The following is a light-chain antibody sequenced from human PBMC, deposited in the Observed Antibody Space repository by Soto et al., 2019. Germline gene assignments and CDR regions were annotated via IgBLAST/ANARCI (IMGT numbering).Light chain of an antibody. CDR3: AAWDDSLNGHV. CDR2: SNN. J-gene: IGLJ1*01. CDR1: SSNIGSNT. Sequence: QSVLTQPHSASGTPGQRVTISCSGSSSNIGSNTVNWYQQLPGTAPKLLMYSNNQRPSGVPDRLSGSKSGTSASLAISGLQPEDEADYYCAAWDDSLNGHVFGTGTKLTVL. V-gene: IGLV1-44*01.